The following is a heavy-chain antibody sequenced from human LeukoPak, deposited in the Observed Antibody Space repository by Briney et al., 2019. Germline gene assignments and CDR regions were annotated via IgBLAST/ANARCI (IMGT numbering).Heavy chain of an antibody. CDR2: IYYSGST. V-gene: IGHV4-39*01. D-gene: IGHD1-26*01. CDR1: GGSISSSSYY. CDR3: ARAEWELQTQPFDY. J-gene: IGHJ4*02. Sequence: KTSETLSLTCTVSGGSISSSSYYWGWIRQPPGKGLEWIGSIYYSGSTYYNPSLKSRVTISVDTSKNQFSLKLSSVTAADTAVYYCARAEWELQTQPFDYWGQGTLVTVSS.